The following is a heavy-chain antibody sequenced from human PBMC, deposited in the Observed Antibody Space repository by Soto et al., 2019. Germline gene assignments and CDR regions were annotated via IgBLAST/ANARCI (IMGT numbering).Heavy chain of an antibody. Sequence: SETLSLTCTVSGGSISSYYWSWIRQPPGKGLEWIGYIYYSGSTNYNPSLKSRVTISVDTSKNQFSLKLNSVTAADTAVYYCARRGSGSYSDYWGQGTLVTAPQ. CDR3: ARRGSGSYSDY. CDR1: GGSISSYY. V-gene: IGHV4-59*08. CDR2: IYYSGST. D-gene: IGHD3-10*01. J-gene: IGHJ4*02.